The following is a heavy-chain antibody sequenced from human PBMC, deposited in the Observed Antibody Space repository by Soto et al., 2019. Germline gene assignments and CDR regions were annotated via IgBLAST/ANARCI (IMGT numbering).Heavy chain of an antibody. D-gene: IGHD5-18*01. CDR2: ISGSGGST. J-gene: IGHJ4*02. CDR1: GFTFSSYA. Sequence: ASVKVSCAASGFTFSSYAMNWVRQAPGKGLEWVSAISGSGGSTYYADSVKGRFTISRDNSKNTLYLQMNSLRAEDTAVYYCAKTPRGYTQTAYFDYWGQGTLVTVSS. V-gene: IGHV3-23*01. CDR3: AKTPRGYTQTAYFDY.